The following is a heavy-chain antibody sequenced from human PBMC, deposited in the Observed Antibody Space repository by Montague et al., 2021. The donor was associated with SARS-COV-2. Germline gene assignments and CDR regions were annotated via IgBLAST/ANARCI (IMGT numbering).Heavy chain of an antibody. CDR3: RVVPAGIPKGPNFYYMDV. CDR1: GGSFSGYS. Sequence: SKTLSLTCAVYGGSFSGYSWSWIRQPPGKGLEWIGQIYHSGSTNYNPSLKSRVTISVDTSKNQFSLKLSSVTAADTALYYCRVVPAGIPKGPNFYYMDVWGKGPTVTVSS. CDR2: IYHSGST. D-gene: IGHD2-2*02. V-gene: IGHV4-34*01. J-gene: IGHJ6*03.